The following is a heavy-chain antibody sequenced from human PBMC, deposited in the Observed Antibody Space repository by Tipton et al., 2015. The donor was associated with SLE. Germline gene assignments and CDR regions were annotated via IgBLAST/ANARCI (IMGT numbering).Heavy chain of an antibody. D-gene: IGHD3-10*01. Sequence: TLSLTCTVSGASISTFYWSWIRQPPGKGLEWMGYIYNSVPGNYNPSLKSRLTISVDTSKNQFSLRLKTVTAADTAVYYCARLRGSFGSGSYDYWGQGTLVTVSS. J-gene: IGHJ4*02. V-gene: IGHV4-59*12. CDR3: ARLRGSFGSGSYDY. CDR1: GASISTFY. CDR2: IYNSVPG.